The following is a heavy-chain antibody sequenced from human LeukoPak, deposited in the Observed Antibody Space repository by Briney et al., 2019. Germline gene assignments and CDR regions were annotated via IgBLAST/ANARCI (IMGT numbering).Heavy chain of an antibody. Sequence: GGSLRLSCAVSGFSVSGYWMTWVGQAPGKGLEWLANIKQDGSEKNYVDSVKGRFTISRDNAENSLFLQMNSLRVEDTAVYYCAREWQGGIAAAGTRIEGDYWGQGTLVAVSS. J-gene: IGHJ4*02. D-gene: IGHD6-13*01. CDR1: GFSVSGYW. CDR2: IKQDGSEK. CDR3: AREWQGGIAAAGTRIEGDY. V-gene: IGHV3-7*01.